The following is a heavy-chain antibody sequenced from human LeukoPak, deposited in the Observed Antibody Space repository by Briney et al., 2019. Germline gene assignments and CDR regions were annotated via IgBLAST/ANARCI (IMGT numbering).Heavy chain of an antibody. V-gene: IGHV1-46*01. Sequence: ASVKVSCKASGYTFTGYYMHWVRQAPGQGLEWMGIINPSGGSTSYAQKFQGRVTMTRDMSTSTVYMELSSLRSEDTAVYYCARGGPIGYCSGGSCYGHYYYYMDVWGKGTTVTISS. D-gene: IGHD2-15*01. J-gene: IGHJ6*03. CDR2: INPSGGST. CDR3: ARGGPIGYCSGGSCYGHYYYYMDV. CDR1: GYTFTGYY.